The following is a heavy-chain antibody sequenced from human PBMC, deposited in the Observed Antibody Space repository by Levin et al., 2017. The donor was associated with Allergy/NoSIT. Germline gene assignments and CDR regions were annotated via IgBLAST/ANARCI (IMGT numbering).Heavy chain of an antibody. CDR1: GFTFSSYA. Sequence: LAGGSLRLSCAASGFTFSSYAMNWVRQAPGKGLEWVSGTSDSGGSTYYADSVKGRFTISRDNSKNTLYLQVNSLRAEDTALYYCAKDLSAVPAANYYYAMDVWGPGTTVTVSS. CDR3: AKDLSAVPAANYYYAMDV. CDR2: TSDSGGST. D-gene: IGHD2-2*01. V-gene: IGHV3-23*01. J-gene: IGHJ6*02.